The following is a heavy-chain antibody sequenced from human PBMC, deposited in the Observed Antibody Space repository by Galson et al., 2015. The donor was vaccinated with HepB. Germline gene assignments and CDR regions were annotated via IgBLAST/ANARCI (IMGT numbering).Heavy chain of an antibody. CDR3: ARVAAYCGGDCWLAI. Sequence: SLRLSCAASGFTFSSYGMHWVRQAPGKGLEWVAVISYDGSNKYYADSVKGRFTISRDNSKNTLYLQMNSLRAEDTAVYYCARVAAYCGGDCWLAIWGQGTTVPVSS. CDR1: GFTFSSYG. CDR2: ISYDGSNK. D-gene: IGHD2-21*02. J-gene: IGHJ6*02. V-gene: IGHV3-30*03.